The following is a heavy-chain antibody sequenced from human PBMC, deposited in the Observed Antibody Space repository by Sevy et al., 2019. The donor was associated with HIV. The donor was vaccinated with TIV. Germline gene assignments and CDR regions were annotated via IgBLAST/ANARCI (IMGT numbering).Heavy chain of an antibody. Sequence: WGSLRLSCAASGFTFSSHSMNWVRQAPGKGLEWVSSISSSSSYIYYADSLKGRLTISRDNAKNSLYLQMNSLRAEDTAVYYCARVDSAMIGYFDYWGQGTLVTVSS. CDR2: ISSSSSYI. D-gene: IGHD5-18*01. J-gene: IGHJ4*02. CDR3: ARVDSAMIGYFDY. V-gene: IGHV3-21*01. CDR1: GFTFSSHS.